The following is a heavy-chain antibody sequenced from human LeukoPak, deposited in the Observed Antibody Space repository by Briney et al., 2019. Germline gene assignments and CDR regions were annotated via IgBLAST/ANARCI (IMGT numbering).Heavy chain of an antibody. CDR3: ASLSTPGYYDFWSGLDAFDI. CDR1: GGTFSNYA. V-gene: IGHV1-69*13. CDR2: IIPIFGTA. Sequence: SVKVSCKASGGTFSNYAISWVRQAPGQGLEWMGGIIPIFGTANYAQKFQGRVTITADESTSTAYMELSSLRSEDTAVYYCASLSTPGYYDFWSGLDAFDIWGQGTMVTVSS. J-gene: IGHJ3*02. D-gene: IGHD3-3*01.